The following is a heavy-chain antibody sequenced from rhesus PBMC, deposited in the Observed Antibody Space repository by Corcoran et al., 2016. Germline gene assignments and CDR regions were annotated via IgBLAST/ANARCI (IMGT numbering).Heavy chain of an antibody. CDR1: GFSLSPSGMG. CDR3: ARGTRAYPGGYGAAGLCFGDY. J-gene: IGHJ4*01. CDR2: IYWDDDK. D-gene: IGHD6-13*01. Sequence: QVTLKESGPALVKPTQTLTLTCPFSGFSLSPSGMGVGWIRQPPGKALEWLASIYWDDDKYYSTSLKSRLTIAKDTSKNQVVLTMTNMDPVDTATDYCARGTRAYPGGYGAAGLCFGDYWGQGVLVTVSS. V-gene: IGHV2S1*01.